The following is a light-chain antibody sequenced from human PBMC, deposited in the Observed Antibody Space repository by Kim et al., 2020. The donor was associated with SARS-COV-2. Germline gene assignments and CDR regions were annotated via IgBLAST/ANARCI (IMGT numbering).Light chain of an antibody. CDR2: DVT. CDR3: SSYTLSSTWV. Sequence: QSALTQPASVSGSPGQSITISCTRGRSDIGAYSYVSWYQQHPGKVPKLIIYDVTERPSGVSDRFSGSKSDNTASLTISGLQAEDEADYHCSSYTLSSTWVFGGGTQLTVL. CDR1: RSDIGAYSY. V-gene: IGLV2-14*01. J-gene: IGLJ3*02.